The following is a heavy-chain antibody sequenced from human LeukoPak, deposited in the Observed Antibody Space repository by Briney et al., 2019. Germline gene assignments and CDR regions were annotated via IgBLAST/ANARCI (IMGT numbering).Heavy chain of an antibody. CDR3: AIDWGEGFFSMAFDI. Sequence: PGRSLRLSCAAAGFTFSAYGMHWVRQAPGNGPEWVAVIWYEGSNKYYADSGKGGLTICRDNHENTLYLNMNGLRDEDTAVHCCAIDWGEGFFSMAFDIWGQGTMVTVSS. J-gene: IGHJ3*02. V-gene: IGHV3-33*03. CDR1: GFTFSAYG. CDR2: IWYEGSNK. D-gene: IGHD3-16*01.